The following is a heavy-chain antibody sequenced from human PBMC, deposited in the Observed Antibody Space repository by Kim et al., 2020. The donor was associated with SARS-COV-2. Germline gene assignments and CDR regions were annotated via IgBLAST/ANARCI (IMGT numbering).Heavy chain of an antibody. Sequence: SETLSLTCTVSGGSVSSGSYYWSWIRQPPGKGLEWIGYIYYSGSTNYNPSLKSRVTISVDTSKNQFSLKLSSVTAADTAVYYCAREVYYGSGRNYYYYYGMDVWGQGTTVTVSS. V-gene: IGHV4-61*01. J-gene: IGHJ6*02. CDR1: GGSVSSGSYY. CDR3: AREVYYGSGRNYYYYYGMDV. D-gene: IGHD3-10*01. CDR2: IYYSGST.